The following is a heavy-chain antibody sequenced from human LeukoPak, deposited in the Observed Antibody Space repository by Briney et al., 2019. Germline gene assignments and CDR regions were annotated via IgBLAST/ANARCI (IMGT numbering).Heavy chain of an antibody. V-gene: IGHV4-4*07. D-gene: IGHD3-16*02. CDR3: ARSIMITFGGVIAHIPDAFDI. CDR1: GGSISGYY. J-gene: IGHJ3*02. Sequence: SETLSLTCTVSGGSISGYYWSWIRQPAGKGLEWIGRIYTSGSTNYNPSLKSRVTMSVDTSKNQFSLKLSSVTAADTAVYYCARSIMITFGGVIAHIPDAFDIWGQGTMVTVSS. CDR2: IYTSGST.